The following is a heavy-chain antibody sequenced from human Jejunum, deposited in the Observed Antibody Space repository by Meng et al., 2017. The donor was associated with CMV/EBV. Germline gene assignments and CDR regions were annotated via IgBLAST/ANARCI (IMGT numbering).Heavy chain of an antibody. CDR2: IHGEGSDT. J-gene: IGHJ4*02. CDR3: VRGGSTYYDY. CDR1: GFTFGSNW. D-gene: IGHD3-10*01. Sequence: CAASGFTFGSNWMRWVRKAPGKGLVEVARIHGEGSDTNCANSVKSQFTISRDNAKNTLYLQMNSLGAEDTAVYYCVRGGSTYYDYWGQGSLVTVSS. V-gene: IGHV3-74*01.